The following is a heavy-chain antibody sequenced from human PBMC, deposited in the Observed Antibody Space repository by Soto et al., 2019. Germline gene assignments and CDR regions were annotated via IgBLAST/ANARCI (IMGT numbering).Heavy chain of an antibody. CDR1: GGSINTRRYS. Sequence: QLQLQESGPGLVKPSETLSLTCSVSGGSINTRRYSWGWIRQPPGMGLQWIGTIFYTGSTYYNPYLKGRVTLSVDTSKNQFSLNLTSVTAADTALYYCARLDYGDYVFNFWGQGTLVIVSS. D-gene: IGHD4-17*01. V-gene: IGHV4-39*01. CDR3: ARLDYGDYVFNF. J-gene: IGHJ4*02. CDR2: IFYTGST.